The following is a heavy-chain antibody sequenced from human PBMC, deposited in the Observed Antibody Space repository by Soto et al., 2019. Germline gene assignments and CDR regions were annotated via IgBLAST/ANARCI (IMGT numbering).Heavy chain of an antibody. CDR2: IYYSGST. V-gene: IGHV4-30-4*01. D-gene: IGHD2-8*01. Sequence: QVQLQESGPGLVKPSQTLSLTCTVSGGSISSGDYYWSWVRQPPGKGLEWIGNIYYSGSTYYNPCLMSRITISVETSKNQFSLKLDSVTAEETAVYYCAGATKLSRFHPWGQGTLFTVSS. J-gene: IGHJ5*02. CDR1: GGSISSGDYY. CDR3: AGATKLSRFHP.